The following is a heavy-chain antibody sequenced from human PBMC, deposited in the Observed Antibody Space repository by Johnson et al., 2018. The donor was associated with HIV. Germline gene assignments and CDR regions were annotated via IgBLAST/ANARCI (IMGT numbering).Heavy chain of an antibody. D-gene: IGHD6-6*01. J-gene: IGHJ3*02. V-gene: IGHV3-30-3*01. CDR2: MSFDGNNR. CDR3: ARDSSNSFRFEMYAFDI. Sequence: QVQLVESGGGLVQPGGSLRLSCAASGFTFSSNPMHWVRQAPGKGLEWVAVMSFDGNNRYYADSVKGRFTISRDNSKNTLYLQMNSLRPEDTAVYYCARDSSNSFRFEMYAFDIWGQGTMVTVSS. CDR1: GFTFSSNP.